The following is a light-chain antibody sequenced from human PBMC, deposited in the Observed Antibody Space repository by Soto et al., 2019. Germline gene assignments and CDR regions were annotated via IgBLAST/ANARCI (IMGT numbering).Light chain of an antibody. V-gene: IGKV3-20*01. CDR3: QQYDSSPWT. J-gene: IGKJ1*01. Sequence: ESVLTQSPGTLSLSPGERATLSCRASQSVSSSFLAWYQLKPGQAPRLLIYGASSRATGIPDRFSGSGSGTDFTLTISRLEPEYFAVYYCQQYDSSPWTFGQGTKVEIK. CDR2: GAS. CDR1: QSVSSSF.